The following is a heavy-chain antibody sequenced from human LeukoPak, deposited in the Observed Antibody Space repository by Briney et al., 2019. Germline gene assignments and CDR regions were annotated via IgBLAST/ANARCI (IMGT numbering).Heavy chain of an antibody. CDR3: ASGSDYYYYMDV. CDR2: INAGNGNT. J-gene: IGHJ6*03. CDR1: GYTFTGYY. D-gene: IGHD5-12*01. V-gene: IGHV1-3*01. Sequence: GASVKVSCKASGYTFTGYYMHWVRQAPGQRLEWMGWINAGNGNTKYSQKFQGRVTITRDTSTSTAYMELSSLRSEDTAVYYCASGSDYYYYMDVWGKGTTVTVSS.